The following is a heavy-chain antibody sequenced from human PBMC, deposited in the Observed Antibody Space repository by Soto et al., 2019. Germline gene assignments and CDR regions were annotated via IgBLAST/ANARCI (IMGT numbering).Heavy chain of an antibody. D-gene: IGHD3-10*02. CDR2: VNAENGNT. V-gene: IGHV1-3*01. Sequence: ASVKVSCKASGYTFTTYAIHWVRQAPGQRLEWMGWVNAENGNTKYSQKFQGRVTITVDTSASTAYMEMSSLRSEDTAVYYCARDIFGLLTLGVSDFWGQGTLVTVSS. CDR1: GYTFTTYA. CDR3: ARDIFGLLTLGVSDF. J-gene: IGHJ4*02.